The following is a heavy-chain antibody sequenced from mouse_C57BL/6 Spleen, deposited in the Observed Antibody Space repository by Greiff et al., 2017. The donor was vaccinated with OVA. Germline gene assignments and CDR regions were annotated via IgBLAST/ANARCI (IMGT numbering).Heavy chain of an antibody. CDR3: TYDYNGSWFAY. CDR1: GFTFSDAC. CDR2: IRNKASNPAT. J-gene: IGHJ3*01. D-gene: IGHD2-4*01. V-gene: IGHV6-6*01. Sequence: EVKVEQSGGGLVQPGGSMKLSCAASGFTFSDACMDWVRQSPEQGLEWVAEIRNKASNPATYYAESVKGRFTISRDDSKSSVYLHIITSGADVTGIDCCTYDYNGSWFAYWGQGTLVTVSA.